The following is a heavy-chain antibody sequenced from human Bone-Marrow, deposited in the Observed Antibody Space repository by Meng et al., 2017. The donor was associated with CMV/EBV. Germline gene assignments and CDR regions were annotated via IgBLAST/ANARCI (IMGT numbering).Heavy chain of an antibody. V-gene: IGHV4-39*01. D-gene: IGHD3-3*01. CDR2: ISYSGYP. CDR3: ATRITAARFDP. Sequence: SETLSLTCTVSGGSISSSTYNWGWIRQPPGKGLEWIGTISYSGYPFYNPSLKSRVTISVDTSKNQFSLKLSSVTAADTAVYYCATRITAARFDPWGQGTLVTVSS. CDR1: GGSISSSTYN. J-gene: IGHJ5*02.